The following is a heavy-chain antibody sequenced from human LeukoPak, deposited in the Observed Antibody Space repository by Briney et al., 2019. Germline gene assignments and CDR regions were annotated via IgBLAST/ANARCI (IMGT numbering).Heavy chain of an antibody. CDR2: ISGSGDNT. CDR1: GFTFGSYA. CDR3: AKGSYYDSSGSFYFDY. Sequence: PGGSLRLSCVVSGFTFGSYAMSWVRQAPGKGLEWVSGISGSGDNTYYADSVKGRFTISRDNSKNTLYVQMNSLGTEDTAAYYCAKGSYYDSSGSFYFDYWGQGTLVTVSS. D-gene: IGHD3-22*01. J-gene: IGHJ4*02. V-gene: IGHV3-23*01.